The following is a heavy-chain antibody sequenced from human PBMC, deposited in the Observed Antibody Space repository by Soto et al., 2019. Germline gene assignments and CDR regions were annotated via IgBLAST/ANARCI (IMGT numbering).Heavy chain of an antibody. CDR1: GGSISSSSYY. D-gene: IGHD2-2*01. Sequence: QLQLQESGPGLVKPSETLSLTCTVSGGSISSSSYYWGWIRQPPGKGLEWIGSIYYSGSTYYNPSLKSRVTISVDTSKIQFSLKLSSVTAADTAVYYCARTHTDIVVVPAAYNWFDPWGQGTLVTVSS. CDR3: ARTHTDIVVVPAAYNWFDP. V-gene: IGHV4-39*01. CDR2: IYYSGST. J-gene: IGHJ5*02.